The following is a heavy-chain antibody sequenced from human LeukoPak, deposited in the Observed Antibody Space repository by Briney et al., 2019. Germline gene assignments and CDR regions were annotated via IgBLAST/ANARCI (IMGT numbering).Heavy chain of an antibody. CDR2: INHSGST. Sequence: SETLSLTCAVYGGSFSGYYWSWIRQPPGKGLEWIGEINHSGSTNYNPSLKSRVTISVDTSKNQFSLKLSSVTAADTAVYYCARAAYDSSGYYQGYMDVWGKGTTVTVSS. CDR1: GGSFSGYY. V-gene: IGHV4-34*01. CDR3: ARAAYDSSGYYQGYMDV. J-gene: IGHJ6*03. D-gene: IGHD3-22*01.